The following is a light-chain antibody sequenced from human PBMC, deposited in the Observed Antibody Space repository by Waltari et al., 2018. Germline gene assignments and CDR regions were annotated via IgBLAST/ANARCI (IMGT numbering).Light chain of an antibody. J-gene: IGLJ1*01. V-gene: IGLV2-14*03. Sequence: QSALTQPASVSGSPGPSITIPSTGTSRDDGCSYYVTWYQKHPGKAPKRIIYDVNNWPSGVSNRFSGSKSGNTASLTISGLQAEDEADYFCSSFTSTHTYVFGSGTKVNVL. CDR3: SSFTSTHTYV. CDR1: SRDDGCSYY. CDR2: DVN.